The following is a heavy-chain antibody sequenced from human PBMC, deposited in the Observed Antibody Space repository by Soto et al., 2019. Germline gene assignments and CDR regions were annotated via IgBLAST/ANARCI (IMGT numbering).Heavy chain of an antibody. CDR1: GYSFTSYW. D-gene: IGHD5-18*01. CDR3: ARQGVDTAMVPPLYGMDV. J-gene: IGHJ6*02. V-gene: IGHV5-10-1*01. CDR2: IDPSDSYT. Sequence: LGESLKISCKGSGYSFTSYWISWVRQMPGKGLEWKGRIDPSDSYTNYSPSFQGHVTISADKSISTAYLQWSSLKASDTAMYYCARQGVDTAMVPPLYGMDVWGQGTTVTVSS.